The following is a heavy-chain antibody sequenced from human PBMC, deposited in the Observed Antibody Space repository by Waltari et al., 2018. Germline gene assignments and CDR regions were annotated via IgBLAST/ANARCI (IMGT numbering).Heavy chain of an antibody. CDR2: IDWDDDK. CDR1: GFSLSTSGMC. V-gene: IGHV2-70*15. CDR3: ARDSAQGFRESYYFDY. Sequence: QVTLRESGPALVKPTQTLTLTCTFSGFSLSTSGMCVSWIRQPPGKALEWLGRIDWDDDKYYSTSPTTRLTISKDTSKNQVVLTMTHMDPVDTATYYCARDSAQGFRESYYFDYWGQGTLVTVSS. D-gene: IGHD3-10*01. J-gene: IGHJ4*02.